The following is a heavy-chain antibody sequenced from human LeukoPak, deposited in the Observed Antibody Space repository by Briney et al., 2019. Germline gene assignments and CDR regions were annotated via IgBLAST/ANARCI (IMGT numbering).Heavy chain of an antibody. CDR1: GFTFGDYA. CDR3: SRGYCSGGSCYFDFDY. V-gene: IGHV3-49*03. CDR2: IRSKAYGGTT. D-gene: IGHD2-15*01. J-gene: IGHJ4*02. Sequence: GGSLRLSCTASGFTFGDYAMSWLRQAPGKGLEWVGFIRSKAYGGTTEYAASVKGRFTISRDDSKSIAYLQMNSLKNEDTGVYYCSRGYCSGGSCYFDFDYWGQGTLVTVSS.